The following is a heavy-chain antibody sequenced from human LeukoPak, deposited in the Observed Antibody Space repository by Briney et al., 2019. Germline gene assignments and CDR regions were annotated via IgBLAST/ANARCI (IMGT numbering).Heavy chain of an antibody. D-gene: IGHD5-18*01. CDR2: ISYDGSNK. J-gene: IGHJ3*02. CDR3: AKSSGYSYGHDAFDI. Sequence: GGSLRLSCAASGFTFSSYGMHWVRQAPGKGLEWVAVISYDGSNKYYADSVKGRFTISRDNSKNTLYLQMNSLRAEDTAVYYSAKSSGYSYGHDAFDIWGQGTMVTVSS. CDR1: GFTFSSYG. V-gene: IGHV3-30*18.